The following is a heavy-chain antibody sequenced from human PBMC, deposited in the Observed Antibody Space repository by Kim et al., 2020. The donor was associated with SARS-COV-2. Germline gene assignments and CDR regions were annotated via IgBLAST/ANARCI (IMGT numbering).Heavy chain of an antibody. D-gene: IGHD6-6*01. CDR3: ARPIENSSSSAFHI. J-gene: IGHJ3*02. V-gene: IGHV4-31*03. CDR2: IYYSGST. CDR1: GGSISNGGYY. Sequence: SETLSLTCTVSGGSISNGGYYWSWIRQHPGKGLEWIGRIYYSGSTDYNPSLKSRATISVDTSRNQFSLNLSSVTAADTAMYYCARPIENSSSSAFHIWGQGTMVTVSS.